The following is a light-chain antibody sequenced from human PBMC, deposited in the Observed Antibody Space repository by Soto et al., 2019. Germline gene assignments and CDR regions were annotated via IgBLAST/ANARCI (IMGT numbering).Light chain of an antibody. Sequence: DIQMTQSPSILSASVGDRVTITCRASQSISSWLAWYQQKPGKAPKLLIYDASSLESGVPSRFSGSGSGTEFTLTISSLQPDDFATYYCQQYNSYPWTFGPGTKVEIK. CDR2: DAS. CDR1: QSISSW. V-gene: IGKV1-5*01. J-gene: IGKJ1*01. CDR3: QQYNSYPWT.